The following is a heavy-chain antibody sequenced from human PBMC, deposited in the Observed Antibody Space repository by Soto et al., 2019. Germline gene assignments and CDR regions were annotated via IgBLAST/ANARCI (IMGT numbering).Heavy chain of an antibody. Sequence: EVQLLESGGGLVQPGGSLRLSCAASGFTFSTYALSWVRQAPGKGLEWVSTINDRGGSTYYADSVKGRFTISRDNSKNTLYLQLNSLRVEDTAVYYCAKLSGNTFYWGQGTLVTVSS. J-gene: IGHJ4*02. CDR3: AKLSGNTFY. CDR1: GFTFSTYA. CDR2: INDRGGST. D-gene: IGHD1-7*01. V-gene: IGHV3-23*01.